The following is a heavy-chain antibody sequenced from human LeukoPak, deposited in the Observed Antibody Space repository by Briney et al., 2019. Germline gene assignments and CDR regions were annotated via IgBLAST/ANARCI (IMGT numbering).Heavy chain of an antibody. V-gene: IGHV4-4*09. CDR1: GGSFNSFF. Sequence: SETLSLTCTVSGGSFNSFFCSWVRQPPGKGREWISYIYTSANTYYSTSLKRPVTTSLDTSKNQLSLGLISVTAPDTAVYYCARRATWFDPWGQGTLVTVSS. CDR2: IYTSANT. J-gene: IGHJ5*02. CDR3: ARRATWFDP.